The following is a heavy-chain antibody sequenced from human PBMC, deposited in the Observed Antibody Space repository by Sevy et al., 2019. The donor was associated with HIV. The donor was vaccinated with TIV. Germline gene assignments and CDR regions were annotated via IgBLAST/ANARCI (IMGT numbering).Heavy chain of an antibody. CDR1: GFTFSSYW. Sequence: GGSLRLSCAGSGFTFSSYWMSWVRQAPGKGLEWVANINQDGSGKNYVDSVKGRFTISRDNAKNSLYLQMNSLRAEDTAVYYCARDPFGKADYWGQGTLVTVSS. CDR2: INQDGSGK. D-gene: IGHD3-10*01. J-gene: IGHJ4*02. V-gene: IGHV3-7*01. CDR3: ARDPFGKADY.